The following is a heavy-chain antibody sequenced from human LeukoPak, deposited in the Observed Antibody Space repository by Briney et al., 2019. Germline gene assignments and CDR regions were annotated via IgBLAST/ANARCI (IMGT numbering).Heavy chain of an antibody. J-gene: IGHJ4*02. CDR1: GFTFDDA. D-gene: IGHD1-14*01. CDR2: ISEDGGDT. CDR3: AKDKTRGPGDY. Sequence: GGPLRLSCAASGFTFDDAMHWVRQTPGKGLECVSLISEDGGDTWYADSVTGRFTITRDNSKNSLYLQMNSLRAEDTAFYYCAKDKTRGPGDYWGQGTLVTVSS. V-gene: IGHV3-43*02.